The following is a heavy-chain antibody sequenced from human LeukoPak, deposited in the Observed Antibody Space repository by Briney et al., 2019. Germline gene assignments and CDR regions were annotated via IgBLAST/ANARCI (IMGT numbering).Heavy chain of an antibody. CDR1: GGTFSSYA. J-gene: IGHJ4*02. V-gene: IGHV1-69*13. CDR3: ARGHYYGSGSYYGGFDY. D-gene: IGHD3-10*01. CDR2: IIPIFGTA. Sequence: GASVKVSCKASGGTFSSYAISWVRQAPGQGLEWMGGIIPIFGTANYAQKFQGRVTITADESTSTAYMELSSLRSEDTAVYYCARGHYYGSGSYYGGFDYWGQGTLVTVSS.